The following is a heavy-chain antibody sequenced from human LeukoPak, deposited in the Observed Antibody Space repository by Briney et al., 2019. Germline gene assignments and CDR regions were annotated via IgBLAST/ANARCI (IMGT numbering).Heavy chain of an antibody. CDR2: INPNSGGT. Sequence: WASVKVSCKASGYTFTGYYMHWVRRAPGQGLEWMGWINPNSGGTNYAQKFQGWVTMTRDTSISTAYMELSRLRSDDTAVYYCARDLVVPAKYYYGMDVWGQGTTVTVSS. V-gene: IGHV1-2*04. D-gene: IGHD2-2*01. J-gene: IGHJ6*02. CDR1: GYTFTGYY. CDR3: ARDLVVPAKYYYGMDV.